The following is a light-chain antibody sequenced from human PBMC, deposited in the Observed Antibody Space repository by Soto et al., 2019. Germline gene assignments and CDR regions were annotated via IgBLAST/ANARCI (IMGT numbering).Light chain of an antibody. CDR1: QSVDSN. J-gene: IGKJ1*01. CDR3: QQYNNWPRT. V-gene: IGKV3-15*01. Sequence: EIVMTQSPATLSVSPGEGATLSCRASQSVDSNLVWYQQKPGQAPRLLIYGASTRATGIPARFGGSGSGTEFTLTISSLQSEDFVVYYCQQYNNWPRTFXQGTKADIK. CDR2: GAS.